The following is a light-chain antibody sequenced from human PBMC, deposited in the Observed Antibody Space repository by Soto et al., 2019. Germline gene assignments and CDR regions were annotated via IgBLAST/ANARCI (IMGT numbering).Light chain of an antibody. CDR3: MQALQTPRLT. Sequence: DIVMTQSPLSLPVTHGEPASISCRSSQSLLHSKGYNYLDWYLQKPGQSPQLLIYLGSNRASGVPDRFSGSGSGTDFTLKISRVEAEDVGVYYCMQALQTPRLTFGGGTKVEIK. CDR2: LGS. V-gene: IGKV2-28*01. CDR1: QSLLHSKGYNY. J-gene: IGKJ4*01.